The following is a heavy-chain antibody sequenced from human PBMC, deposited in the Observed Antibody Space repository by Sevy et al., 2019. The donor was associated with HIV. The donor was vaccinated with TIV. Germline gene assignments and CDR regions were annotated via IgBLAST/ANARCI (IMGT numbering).Heavy chain of an antibody. V-gene: IGHV3-30*18. J-gene: IGHJ1*01. Sequence: GGSLRLSCAASGFTFSMYGMHWVRQAPGKGLEWVAVISYDGSKKYYVDSVKGRFTISRDNFKNTLYLQMNSLRPEDTAVYYCAKGEYQVVEYIQHWGQGTLVTVSS. CDR3: AKGEYQVVEYIQH. CDR2: ISYDGSKK. CDR1: GFTFSMYG. D-gene: IGHD2-2*01.